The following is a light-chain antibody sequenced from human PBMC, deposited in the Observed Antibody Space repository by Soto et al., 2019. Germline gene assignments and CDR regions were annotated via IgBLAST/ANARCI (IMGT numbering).Light chain of an antibody. CDR1: QSVSNNY. J-gene: IGKJ5*01. CDR2: GAS. Sequence: EIVLTQSPGTLALSTGERATLSCRASQSVSNNYLAWYQQKPGQAPRRLIYGASSRATGIPDRFSGSGSGTDFTLTISSLEPEDFAVYFCQQHNNWPTFGQGTRLEIK. V-gene: IGKV3D-20*02. CDR3: QQHNNWPT.